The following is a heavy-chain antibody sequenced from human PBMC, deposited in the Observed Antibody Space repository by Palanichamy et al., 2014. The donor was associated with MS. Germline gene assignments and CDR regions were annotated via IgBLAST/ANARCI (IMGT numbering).Heavy chain of an antibody. J-gene: IGHJ6*02. CDR1: GFIFSSYT. CDR3: ARISGGSRGTHGMDV. Sequence: LESGGDSVQPGGSLRLSCAASGFIFSSYTMAWVRQGPGKGLEWVSTISKRGGMVYYADSVRGRFSISRDNFKNTVYLEMNSLRVDDTAVYYCARISGGSRGTHGMDVWGQGTTVTVSS. D-gene: IGHD2-15*01. CDR2: ISKRGGMV. V-gene: IGHV3-23*01.